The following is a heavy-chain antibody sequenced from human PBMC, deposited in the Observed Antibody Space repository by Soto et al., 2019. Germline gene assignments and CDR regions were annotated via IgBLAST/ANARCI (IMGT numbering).Heavy chain of an antibody. CDR1: GGSFSGYY. Sequence: SETLSLTCAVYGGSFSGYYWSWIRQPPGKGLEWIGEINHSGSTNYNPSLKSRVTISVDTSKNQFSLKLSSVTAADTAVYYCARGKGITMVRGVPRYWGQGTLVTVSS. CDR3: ARGKGITMVRGVPRY. D-gene: IGHD3-10*01. J-gene: IGHJ4*02. V-gene: IGHV4-34*01. CDR2: INHSGST.